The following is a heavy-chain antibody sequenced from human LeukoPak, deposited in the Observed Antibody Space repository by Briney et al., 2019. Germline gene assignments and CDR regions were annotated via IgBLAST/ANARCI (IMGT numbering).Heavy chain of an antibody. CDR1: GFTFSSYA. Sequence: PGGSLRLSCAASGFTFSSYAMHWVRQAPGKGLEWVAVISHDGSNKYYADSVKGRFTISRDNSKNTLYLQMNSLRAEDTAVYYCARDNDQQFDAFDIWGQGTMVTVSS. J-gene: IGHJ3*02. CDR2: ISHDGSNK. CDR3: ARDNDQQFDAFDI. D-gene: IGHD1-1*01. V-gene: IGHV3-30-3*01.